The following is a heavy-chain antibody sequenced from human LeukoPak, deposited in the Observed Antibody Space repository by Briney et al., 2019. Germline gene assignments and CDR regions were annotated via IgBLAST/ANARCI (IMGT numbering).Heavy chain of an antibody. D-gene: IGHD6-19*01. CDR2: INPSGGST. V-gene: IGHV1-46*01. CDR1: GYTFTSYY. CDR3: ASSGHSSGWSVSLNY. Sequence: ASVKVSCKASGYTFTSYYMHWVRQAPGQGLEWMGIINPSGGSTSYAQKFQVRVTMTRDTSTSTVYMELSSLRSEDTAVYYCASSGHSSGWSVSLNYWGQGTLVTVSS. J-gene: IGHJ4*02.